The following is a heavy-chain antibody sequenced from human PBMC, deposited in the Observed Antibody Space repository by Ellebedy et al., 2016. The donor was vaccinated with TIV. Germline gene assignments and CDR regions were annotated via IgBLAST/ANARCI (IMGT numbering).Heavy chain of an antibody. CDR3: ARGIYGSGSIDY. J-gene: IGHJ4*02. V-gene: IGHV4-34*01. Sequence: MPGGSLRLSCAVYGGSFSGYYWNWIRQPPGKGLEWIGEINHSGTTNYNPSLKSRVTISVDTSKNQFSLKLSSVTAAGTAVYYCARGIYGSGSIDYWGQGTLVTVSS. D-gene: IGHD3-10*01. CDR2: INHSGTT. CDR1: GGSFSGYY.